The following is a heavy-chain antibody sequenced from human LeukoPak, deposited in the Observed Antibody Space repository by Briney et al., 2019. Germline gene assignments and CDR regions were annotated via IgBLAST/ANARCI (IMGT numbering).Heavy chain of an antibody. V-gene: IGHV4-39*07. J-gene: IGHJ4*02. Sequence: PSETLSLTCTVSGGSISSSSYYWTWIRQPPGKGLEWIGEVTHSGSTNYNPSLKSRVTISVDTSKNQFSLKLSSVTAADTAVYYCARDKASGGFNDYWGQGTLVTVSS. CDR1: GGSISSSSYY. CDR3: ARDKASGGFNDY. CDR2: VTHSGST.